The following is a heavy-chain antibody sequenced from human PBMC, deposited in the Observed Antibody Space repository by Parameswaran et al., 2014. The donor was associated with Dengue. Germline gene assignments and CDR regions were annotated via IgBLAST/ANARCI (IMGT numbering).Heavy chain of an antibody. CDR2: INHSGST. J-gene: IGHJ6*02. Sequence: PGKELEWIGEINHSGSTNYNPSLKSRVTISVDTSKNQFSLKLSSVTAADTAVYYCARRGMVRGGNGMDVWGQGTTVTVSS. CDR3: ARRGMVRGGNGMDV. D-gene: IGHD3-10*01. V-gene: IGHV4-34*01.